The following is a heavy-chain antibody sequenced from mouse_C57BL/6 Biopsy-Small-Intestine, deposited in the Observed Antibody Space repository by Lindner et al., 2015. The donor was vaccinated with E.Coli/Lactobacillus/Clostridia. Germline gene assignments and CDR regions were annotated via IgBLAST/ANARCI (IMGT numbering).Heavy chain of an antibody. Sequence: VQLQESGAELVKPGASVKISCKASGYAFSSYWMNWVKQRPGKGLEWIGQIYPGDGNTNYNGKFKGKATLTADKSSSTAYMQLSSLTSEDSAVYFCARKDSSGPFAYWGPGDSGHCLC. V-gene: IGHV1-80*01. CDR1: GYAFSSYW. CDR3: ARKDSSGPFAY. CDR2: IYPGDGNT. D-gene: IGHD3-2*02. J-gene: IGHJ3*01.